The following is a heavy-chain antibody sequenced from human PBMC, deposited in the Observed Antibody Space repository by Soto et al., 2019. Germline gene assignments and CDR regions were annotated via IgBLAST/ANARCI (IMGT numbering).Heavy chain of an antibody. CDR3: ARDFAYFDS. V-gene: IGHV4-61*01. CDR1: GGSFKIGSYS. CDR2: VYHTGRT. D-gene: IGHD3-3*01. J-gene: IGHJ4*02. Sequence: SETLSLTCTVSGGSFKIGSYSWSWIRQPPGKGLEWIGYVYHTGRTSYNPSLKSRVPISMDTSKNQFSLNLDSVTAADTAVYFCARDFAYFDSWGQGTLVTVSS.